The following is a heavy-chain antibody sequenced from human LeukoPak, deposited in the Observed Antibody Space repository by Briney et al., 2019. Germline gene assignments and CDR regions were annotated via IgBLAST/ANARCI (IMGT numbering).Heavy chain of an antibody. V-gene: IGHV1-69*05. CDR1: GGTFSSYA. CDR2: IIPIFGRA. Sequence: GSSVKVSCKASGGTFSSYAISWVRQAPGQGLEWMGGIIPIFGRANYAQKFQGRVTITTDESTSTAYMELSSLRSEDTAVYYCASQQTSRDWGRTMIVVVITGPFDYWGQGTLVTVSS. CDR3: ASQQTSRDWGRTMIVVVITGPFDY. J-gene: IGHJ4*02. D-gene: IGHD3-22*01.